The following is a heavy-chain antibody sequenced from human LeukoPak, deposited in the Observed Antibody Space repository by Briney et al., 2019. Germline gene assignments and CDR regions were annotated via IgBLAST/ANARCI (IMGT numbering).Heavy chain of an antibody. CDR1: GFTFDDYA. D-gene: IGHD5-24*01. Sequence: PGRSLRLSCAASGFTFDDYAMHWVRPAPGKGLEWVSGISWNSGSIGSADSVKGRFTISRDNAKNSLYLQMNSLRAEDTALYYCAKDIDQYYGWLQWGGFDYWGQGTLVTVSS. V-gene: IGHV3-9*01. J-gene: IGHJ4*02. CDR2: ISWNSGSI. CDR3: AKDIDQYYGWLQWGGFDY.